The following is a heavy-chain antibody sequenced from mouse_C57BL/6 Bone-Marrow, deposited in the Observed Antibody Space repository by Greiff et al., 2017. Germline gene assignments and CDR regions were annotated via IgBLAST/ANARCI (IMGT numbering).Heavy chain of an antibody. CDR3: ARSGYGRGDY. CDR2: IDPEDGET. V-gene: IGHV14-2*01. D-gene: IGHD1-1*01. Sequence: EVKLMESGAELVKPGASVKLSCTASGFNIKDYYMHWVKPRTEQGLEWIGRIDPEDGETKYATKFQGKATITADTSSNTAYLQLSSLSSEDTAVYYCARSGYGRGDYWGQGTTLTVSS. CDR1: GFNIKDYY. J-gene: IGHJ2*01.